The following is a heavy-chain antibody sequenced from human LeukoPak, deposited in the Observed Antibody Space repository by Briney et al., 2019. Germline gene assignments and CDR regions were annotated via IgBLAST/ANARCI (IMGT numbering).Heavy chain of an antibody. CDR1: GFTFSSYG. CDR3: ARDRAWDTYYYYGMDV. CDR2: IWYDGSNK. J-gene: IGHJ6*02. V-gene: IGHV3-33*01. D-gene: IGHD1-26*01. Sequence: GRSLRLSCAASGFTFSSYGMHWVRQAPGKGLEWVAVIWYDGSNKYYADSVKGRFTISRDNSKNTLYLQMNSLRAEDTAVYYCARDRAWDTYYYYGMDVWGQGTTVTVSS.